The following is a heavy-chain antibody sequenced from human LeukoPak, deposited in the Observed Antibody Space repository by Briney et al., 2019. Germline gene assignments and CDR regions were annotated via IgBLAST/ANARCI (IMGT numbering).Heavy chain of an antibody. CDR3: VRGGGCSGSPMRYGTDV. D-gene: IGHD6-19*01. J-gene: IGHJ6*02. V-gene: IGHV3-21*01. CDR2: ISSSSSHI. Sequence: KPGGSLRLSCAASGFTFSSYSMNWVRQAPGKGLEWVSSISSSSSHIYYADSVKGRFTISRDNAKNILFLQMNSLRAEDTAVYYCVRGGGCSGSPMRYGTDVWGQGTTVTVSS. CDR1: GFTFSSYS.